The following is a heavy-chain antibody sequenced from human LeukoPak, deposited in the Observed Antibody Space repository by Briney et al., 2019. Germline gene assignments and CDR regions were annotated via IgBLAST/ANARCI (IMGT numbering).Heavy chain of an antibody. CDR2: INHSGST. V-gene: IGHV4-34*01. CDR3: AREIGGYNWNDGQFDY. D-gene: IGHD1-1*01. CDR1: GGSFSGYY. J-gene: IGHJ4*02. Sequence: KPSETLSLTCAVYGGSFSGYYWSWIRQPPGKGLEWIGEINHSGSTNYNPSLKSRVTISVDTSKNQFSLKLSSVTAADTAVYYCAREIGGYNWNDGQFDYWGQGTLVTVSS.